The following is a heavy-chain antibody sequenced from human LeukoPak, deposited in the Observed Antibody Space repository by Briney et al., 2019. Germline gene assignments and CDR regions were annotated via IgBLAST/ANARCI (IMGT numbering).Heavy chain of an antibody. CDR3: ARTSTVTTAFDI. CDR2: IYTGGST. Sequence: SETLSLTCSVSGGFISSGGYYWSWLRQPPGKGLEWIGRIYTGGSTNYSPSLKSRVTMSVDTSKNQFSLKLTSVTAADTAVYYCARTSTVTTAFDIWGQGTLVTVSS. CDR1: GGFISSGGYY. V-gene: IGHV4-61*02. D-gene: IGHD4-11*01. J-gene: IGHJ5*02.